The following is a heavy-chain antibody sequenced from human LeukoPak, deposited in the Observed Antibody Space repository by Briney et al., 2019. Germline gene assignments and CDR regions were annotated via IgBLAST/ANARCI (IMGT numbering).Heavy chain of an antibody. V-gene: IGHV3-23*01. CDR3: ARGKKVPNSSGDY. Sequence: GGSLRLSCAASGFTFSSYAMSWVRQAPGKGLEWVSAISGSGGSTYYADSVKGRFTISRDNSKNTLYLQMNSLRAEDTAVYYCARGKKVPNSSGDYWGQGTLVTVSS. CDR1: GFTFSSYA. D-gene: IGHD3-22*01. J-gene: IGHJ4*02. CDR2: ISGSGGST.